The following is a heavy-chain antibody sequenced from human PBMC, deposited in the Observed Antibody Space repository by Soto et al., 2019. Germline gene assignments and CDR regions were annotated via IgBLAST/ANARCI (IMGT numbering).Heavy chain of an antibody. D-gene: IGHD3-3*01. CDR1: GGTLSSFINYP. CDR2: IVPNVGTV. V-gene: IGHV1-69*06. CDR3: ARRDTSGFLRYFDN. Sequence: QMQLVQSGAEVKKPGSSVKVSCKASGGTLSSFINYPINWVRQAPVQGLEWMGGIVPNVGTVNYAQKFQGRVTITADNSTGTAYMELSSLRSEDTALYYCARRDTSGFLRYFDNWGQGTLVTVSS. J-gene: IGHJ4*02.